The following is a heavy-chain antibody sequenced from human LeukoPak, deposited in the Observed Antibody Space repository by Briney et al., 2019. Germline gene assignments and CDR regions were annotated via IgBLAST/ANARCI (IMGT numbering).Heavy chain of an antibody. Sequence: PSETLSLTCTVSGGSISSGGYYWSWIRQFPGKGLEWIGYIYYSGSAYYNPSLKNRVTISVDTSKNQFSLKLSSVTAADTAVYYCARERGYGDSDCWGQGTLVTVSS. CDR3: ARERGYGDSDC. D-gene: IGHD4-17*01. J-gene: IGHJ4*02. CDR2: IYYSGSA. V-gene: IGHV4-31*03. CDR1: GGSISSGGYY.